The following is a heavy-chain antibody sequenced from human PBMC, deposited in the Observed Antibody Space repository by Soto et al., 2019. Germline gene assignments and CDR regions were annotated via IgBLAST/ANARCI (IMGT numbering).Heavy chain of an antibody. J-gene: IGHJ4*02. CDR2: ITGSGDST. CDR3: AKVFVFTIREGFDY. Sequence: EVQLLESGGGLVQPGGSLRLSCAASGFTFSSYAMSWVRQAPGKGLEWVSAITGSGDSTYYADSVKGRFTVSRDNSKNTVYLQMNCLRAEDTAVYYCAKVFVFTIREGFDYWGLGTLVTVSS. D-gene: IGHD3-3*01. CDR1: GFTFSSYA. V-gene: IGHV3-23*01.